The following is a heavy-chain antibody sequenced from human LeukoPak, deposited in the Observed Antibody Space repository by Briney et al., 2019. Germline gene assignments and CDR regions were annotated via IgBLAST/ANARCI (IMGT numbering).Heavy chain of an antibody. J-gene: IGHJ6*02. CDR2: ISTDGSST. Sequence: GGSLRLSCAASGFTFSSYWMHWVRQAPGKGLVWVSRISTDGSSTTYADSVKGRFTISRDNVKNTLFLQMNSLRAEDTTVYYCASYLTSIPSGMDVWGQGTTVTVSS. CDR1: GFTFSSYW. D-gene: IGHD2/OR15-2a*01. V-gene: IGHV3-74*01. CDR3: ASYLTSIPSGMDV.